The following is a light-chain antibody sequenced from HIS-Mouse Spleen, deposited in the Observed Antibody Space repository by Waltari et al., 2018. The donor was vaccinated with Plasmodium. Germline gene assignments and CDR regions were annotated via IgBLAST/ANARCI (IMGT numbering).Light chain of an antibody. CDR3: QAWDSSTVV. CDR1: KLGDKY. CDR2: QDS. Sequence: SYALTQPPSVSVSPGKPASITCPGDKLGDKYACWYQQKPGQSPVLVIYQDSKRPSGIPERFSGSNSGNTATLTISGTQAMDEADYYCQAWDSSTVVFGGGTKLTVL. V-gene: IGLV3-1*01. J-gene: IGLJ2*01.